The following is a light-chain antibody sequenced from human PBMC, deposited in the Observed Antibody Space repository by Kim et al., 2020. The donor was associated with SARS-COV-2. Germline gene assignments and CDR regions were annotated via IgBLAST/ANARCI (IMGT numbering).Light chain of an antibody. V-gene: IGLV2-8*01. CDR1: SSDICGYNH. CDR3: SSYGGNNNWV. CDR2: EVS. Sequence: GKVSTICSNRTSSDICGYNHGSWYQQTPGKAPKLMIDEVSKCPAGVQDRFSGSKSGNTASLTVSGLQADDEANYYCSSYGGNNNWVFGGGTQLTVL. J-gene: IGLJ3*02.